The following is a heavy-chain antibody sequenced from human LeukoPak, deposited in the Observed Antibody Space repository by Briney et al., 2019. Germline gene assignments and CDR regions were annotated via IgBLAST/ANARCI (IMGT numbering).Heavy chain of an antibody. CDR1: GYTFTSYD. CDR3: ARDGYSSSGYLDY. CDR2: MNPNSGNT. J-gene: IGHJ4*02. Sequence: ASVKVSCKASGYTFTSYDINWVRQATGQGLEWMGWMNPNSGNTGYAQKFQGRVTITRNTSISTAYMELRSLRSDDTAVYYCARDGYSSSGYLDYWGQGTLVTVSS. D-gene: IGHD6-6*01. V-gene: IGHV1-8*03.